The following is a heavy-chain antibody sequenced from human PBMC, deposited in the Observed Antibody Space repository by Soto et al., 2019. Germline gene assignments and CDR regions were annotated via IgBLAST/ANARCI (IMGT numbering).Heavy chain of an antibody. Sequence: GGSLRLSCAASGFTFDDYAMHWVRQAPGKGLEWVSGISWNSGSIGYADSVKGRFTISRDNAKNSLYLQMNSLRAEDTALYYCAKARHSGSYYNVSFDYWGQGTLVTVSS. CDR2: ISWNSGSI. V-gene: IGHV3-9*01. CDR1: GFTFDDYA. J-gene: IGHJ4*02. CDR3: AKARHSGSYYNVSFDY. D-gene: IGHD3-10*01.